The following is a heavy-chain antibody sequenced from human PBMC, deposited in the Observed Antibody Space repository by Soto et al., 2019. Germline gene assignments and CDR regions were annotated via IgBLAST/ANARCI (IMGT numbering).Heavy chain of an antibody. CDR3: ARSRRETAGYCSSTSCHTAVRYYYGMDV. V-gene: IGHV5-51*01. CDR1: GYSFTSYW. Sequence: GESLKISCKASGYSFTSYWIGWVRQMPGKGLEWMGIIYPGDSDTKYSPSLQGQVTISADTSISTAYLQWTSLKASDTAMYYCARSRRETAGYCSSTSCHTAVRYYYGMDVWGQETTVTVSS. D-gene: IGHD2-2*02. J-gene: IGHJ6*02. CDR2: IYPGDSDT.